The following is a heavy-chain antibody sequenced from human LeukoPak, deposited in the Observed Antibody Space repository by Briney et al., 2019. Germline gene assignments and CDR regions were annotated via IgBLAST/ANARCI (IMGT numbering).Heavy chain of an antibody. J-gene: IGHJ3*02. CDR2: IKQDGSEK. CDR1: GFTFSSYW. CDR3: AREPRYSYGTGDAFDI. Sequence: GGSLRLSCAASGFTFSSYWMSWVRQAPGKGLEWVANIKQDGSEKYYVDSVKGRFTISRDNAKNTLYPQINSLRAEDTAVYYSAREPRYSYGTGDAFDIWGQGTMVTVSS. D-gene: IGHD5-18*01. V-gene: IGHV3-7*01.